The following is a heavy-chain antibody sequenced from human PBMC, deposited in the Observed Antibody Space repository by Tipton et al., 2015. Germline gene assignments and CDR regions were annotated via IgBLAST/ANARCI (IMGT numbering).Heavy chain of an antibody. CDR1: GGSISSGSYY. D-gene: IGHD3-10*01. Sequence: TLSLTCTVPGGSISSGSYYWSWIRQPPGKGLEWIGYVYDSGSTNYNPSLKSRVTIPVDTSKNQFSLNLSSVTAADTAVYYCATEPPMVRGVIIFPGAWGQGTLVTVSS. V-gene: IGHV4-61*01. CDR3: ATEPPMVRGVIIFPGA. CDR2: VYDSGST. J-gene: IGHJ5*02.